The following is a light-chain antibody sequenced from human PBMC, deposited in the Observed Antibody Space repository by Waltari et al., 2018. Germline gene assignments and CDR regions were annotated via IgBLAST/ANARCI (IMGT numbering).Light chain of an antibody. Sequence: EIVMTQSPATLSVSPGERATLSCRASQSVSSNLAWYQHKPGQAPRLLIYGASTRATGIPARFSGSGYGTEFTLTISSLQSEDFAVYYCQQYNNWPPWKFGQGTKVEIK. CDR2: GAS. CDR1: QSVSSN. J-gene: IGKJ1*01. V-gene: IGKV3-15*01. CDR3: QQYNNWPPWK.